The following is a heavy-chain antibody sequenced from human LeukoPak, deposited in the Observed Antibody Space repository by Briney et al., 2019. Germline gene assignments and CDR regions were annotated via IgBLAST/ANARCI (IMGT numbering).Heavy chain of an antibody. CDR3: TKDMAAYYYASGNIDY. Sequence: GGSLRLSCAASGFTLEEYAMHWVRQAPGKGLGWVSLVSWDVCVTYYAASVKGRFTISRDNSKNTLYLQMNSLRAEHTALYYCTKDMAAYYYASGNIDYWGQGTLVTVSS. CDR2: VSWDVCVT. J-gene: IGHJ4*02. CDR1: GFTLEEYA. D-gene: IGHD3-10*01. V-gene: IGHV3-43D*03.